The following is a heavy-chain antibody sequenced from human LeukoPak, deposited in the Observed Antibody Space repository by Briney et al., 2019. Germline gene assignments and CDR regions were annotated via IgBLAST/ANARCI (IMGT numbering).Heavy chain of an antibody. CDR3: AGSYSNFWTGFDY. D-gene: IGHD3/OR15-3a*01. V-gene: IGHV5-51*01. Sequence: GESLKISCQGSGYSFTNYWIGWVRQMPGKGLEWMVIIYPGDSEARYSPSFQGQVTISADKSISTAYLQWSSLKASDTAMYYCAGSYSNFWTGFDYWGQGTLVTVSS. CDR2: IYPGDSEA. J-gene: IGHJ4*02. CDR1: GYSFTNYW.